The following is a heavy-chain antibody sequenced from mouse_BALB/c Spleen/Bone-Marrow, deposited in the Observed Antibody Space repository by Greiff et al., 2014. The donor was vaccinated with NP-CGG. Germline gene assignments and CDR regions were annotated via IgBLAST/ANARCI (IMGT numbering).Heavy chain of an antibody. CDR2: IHLSDSEC. J-gene: IGHJ3*01. V-gene: IGHV1-61*01. CDR3: TRYDLTTRAFAY. Sequence: QVQLQQSGAELVRPGASVKLSCKASGYSFTSYWMNWVKQRPGQGLEWIGMIHLSDSECRLNQKFKDKATLTVDKSSSTAYMQLSSPTSEDSAVYYCTRYDLTTRAFAYWGQGTLVTVSA. D-gene: IGHD3-3*01. CDR1: GYSFTSYW.